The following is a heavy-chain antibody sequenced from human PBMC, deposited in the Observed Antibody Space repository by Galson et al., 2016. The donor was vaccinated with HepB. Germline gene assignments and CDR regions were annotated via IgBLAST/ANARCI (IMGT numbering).Heavy chain of an antibody. Sequence: SLRLSCASSGFTFRYYAMTWVRRAPGKGLEWVSDISGAGGTTHYADSVKGRLTISRDNSRDTLYLQMDRLRAADTAVYYCAKERGWYGGPNYGSWGQGTLVTVSS. D-gene: IGHD2-15*01. CDR3: AKERGWYGGPNYGS. V-gene: IGHV3-23*01. J-gene: IGHJ5*02. CDR1: GFTFRYYA. CDR2: ISGAGGTT.